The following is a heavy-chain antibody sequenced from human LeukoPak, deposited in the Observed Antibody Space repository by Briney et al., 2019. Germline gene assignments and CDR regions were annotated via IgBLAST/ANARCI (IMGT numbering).Heavy chain of an antibody. V-gene: IGHV5-51*01. J-gene: IGHJ4*02. CDR3: VRLNSGGFDH. CDR1: GYSFTSYW. CDR2: IYPGDSDS. Sequence: GESLKISCRGSGYSFTSYWVGWVRQMPGKGLEWMGVIYPGDSDSRYSPSFQGQVTISADKSISTAYLQWSSLKASDTAMYYCVRLNSGGFDHWGQGTLVTVSS. D-gene: IGHD3-10*01.